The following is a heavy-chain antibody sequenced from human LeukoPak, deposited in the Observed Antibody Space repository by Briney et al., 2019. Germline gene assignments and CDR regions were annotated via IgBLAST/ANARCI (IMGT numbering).Heavy chain of an antibody. J-gene: IGHJ3*02. V-gene: IGHV4-59*01. Sequence: PSETLSLTCTVSGGSISSYYWSWIRQPPGKGLEWIGYIYYSGSTNYNPSLKSRVTISVDTSKNQFSLKLSSVTAADTAVYYCAREIRLDYYDSSGYYYRDAFDIWGQGTMVTVSP. CDR2: IYYSGST. CDR3: AREIRLDYYDSSGYYYRDAFDI. CDR1: GGSISSYY. D-gene: IGHD3-22*01.